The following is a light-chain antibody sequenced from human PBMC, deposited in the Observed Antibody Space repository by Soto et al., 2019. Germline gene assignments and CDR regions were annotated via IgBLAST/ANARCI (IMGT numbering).Light chain of an antibody. CDR2: GNS. Sequence: QSVLTQPPSASGTPGQRVTLSCSGGSSNIGFNAVNWYQQLPGAAPKLLMHGNSQRPSGVPERFSGSKSGTSASLAIIGLRTEDEADYFCFSYTANDNWVFGGGTKLTVL. J-gene: IGLJ3*02. CDR1: SSNIGFNA. CDR3: FSYTANDNWV. V-gene: IGLV1-44*01.